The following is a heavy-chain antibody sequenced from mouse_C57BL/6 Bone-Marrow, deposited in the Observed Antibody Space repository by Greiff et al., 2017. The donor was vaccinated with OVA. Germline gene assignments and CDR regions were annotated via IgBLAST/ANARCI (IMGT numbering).Heavy chain of an antibody. CDR2: IDPSDSYT. D-gene: IGHD2-5*01. CDR1: GYTFNSYW. Sequence: QVQLQQPGAELVRPGTSVKLSCKASGYTFNSYWMHWVKQRPGQGLEWIGVIDPSDSYTNYNQKFKGKATLTVDTSASTAYMQLSSLTSEDAAVYYCARWRSNYDYGGQGTTLTVSS. CDR3: ARWRSNYDY. J-gene: IGHJ2*01. V-gene: IGHV1-59*01.